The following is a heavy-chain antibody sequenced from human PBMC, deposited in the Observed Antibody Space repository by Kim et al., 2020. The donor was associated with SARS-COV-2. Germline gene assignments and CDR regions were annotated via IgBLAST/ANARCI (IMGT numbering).Heavy chain of an antibody. D-gene: IGHD3-16*01. V-gene: IGHV3-30*04. J-gene: IGHJ6*02. Sequence: GGSLRLSCAASGFTFSSYAIHWVRQAPGKGLNWVAVISYDGTNKYYADSVKGRFTISRDNSKNTLYLQMNSLRAEDTAVYYCARAPAGGEYYYYYGMDVWGQGTTVTVSS. CDR2: ISYDGTNK. CDR3: ARAPAGGEYYYYYGMDV. CDR1: GFTFSSYA.